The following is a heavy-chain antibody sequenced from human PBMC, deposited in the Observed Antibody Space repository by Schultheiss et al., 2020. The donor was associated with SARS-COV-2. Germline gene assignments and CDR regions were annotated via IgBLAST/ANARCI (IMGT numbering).Heavy chain of an antibody. CDR2: ITGSGSKT. V-gene: IGHV3-23*01. J-gene: IGHJ6*02. D-gene: IGHD3-9*01. CDR3: ASSRKYDILIGDHNLPSDGMDV. CDR1: GFTFSSYG. Sequence: GESLKISCAASGFTFSSYGMHWVRQAPGKGLEWVSSITGSGSKTYYADSVKGRFTISRDSSKNTLYLQMNSLRAEDTAVYYCASSRKYDILIGDHNLPSDGMDVWGQGTTVTVSS.